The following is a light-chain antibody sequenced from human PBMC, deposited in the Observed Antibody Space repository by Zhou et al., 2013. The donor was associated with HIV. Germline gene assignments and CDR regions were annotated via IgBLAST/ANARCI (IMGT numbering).Light chain of an antibody. CDR1: ESNTY. Sequence: DIQMTQSPSTLSASVGDSVTITCRASESNTYLAWYQQRPGKAPKLLIYKASILEDGVPPRFSGSGSRTEFTLTISSLQPDDFATYYCQQYQSYSPYTFGQGTKLEIK. J-gene: IGKJ2*01. V-gene: IGKV1-5*03. CDR2: KAS. CDR3: QQYQSYSPYT.